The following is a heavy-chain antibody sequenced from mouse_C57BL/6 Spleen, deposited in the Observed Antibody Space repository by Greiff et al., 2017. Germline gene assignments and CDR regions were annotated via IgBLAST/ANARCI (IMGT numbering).Heavy chain of an antibody. CDR3: ARADYYGSSRPFDY. CDR1: GYTFTSYW. D-gene: IGHD1-1*01. J-gene: IGHJ2*01. Sequence: VQLQQPGAELVKPGASVKLSCKASGYTFTSYWMQWVKQRPGQGLEWIGEIDPSDSYTNYNQKFKGKATLTVDTSSSTAYMQLSSLTSEDSAVYYCARADYYGSSRPFDYWGKGTTLTVSS. CDR2: IDPSDSYT. V-gene: IGHV1-50*01.